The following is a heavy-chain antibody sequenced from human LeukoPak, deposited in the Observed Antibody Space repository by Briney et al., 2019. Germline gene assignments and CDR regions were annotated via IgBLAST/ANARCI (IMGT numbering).Heavy chain of an antibody. V-gene: IGHV4-59*01. D-gene: IGHD3-22*01. Sequence: SETLSLTCTVSDDSITMYYWTWIRQPPGKGLEYIGYSSYDGRTDYNPSLQSRVSISLDTSKNLFSLKLTSVTAADSAVYYCARDRSSGYYDYWGQGILVTVST. CDR3: ARDRSSGYYDY. CDR2: SSYDGRT. J-gene: IGHJ4*02. CDR1: DDSITMYY.